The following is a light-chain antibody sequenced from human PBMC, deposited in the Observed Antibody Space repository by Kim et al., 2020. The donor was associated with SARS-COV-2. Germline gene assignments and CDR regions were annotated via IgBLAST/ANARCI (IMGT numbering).Light chain of an antibody. J-gene: IGLJ2*01. CDR3: QTWDSTIAVV. CDR1: NLGEKY. V-gene: IGLV3-1*01. CDR2: LND. Sequence: SYEPTQPPSVSVSPGQPATFTCSGHNLGEKYVYWYQQRPGQSPSLVIYLNDKHHSGIPDRFSGSNSGNTATLTISGTQPMDEADYYCQTWDSTIAVVFGGGTQLTVL.